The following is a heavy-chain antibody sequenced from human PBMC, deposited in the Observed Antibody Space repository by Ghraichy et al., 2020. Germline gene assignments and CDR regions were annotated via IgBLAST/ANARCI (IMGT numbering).Heavy chain of an antibody. CDR1: GFTFSSYG. Sequence: GGSLRLSCAASGFTFSSYGMHWVRQAPGKGLEWVAVIWYDGSNKYYADSVKGRFTISRDNSKNTLYLQMNSLRAEDTAVYYCAREISDTFFLGQLEEIAAAGLRLDYWGQGTLVTVSS. CDR3: AREISDTFFLGQLEEIAAAGLRLDY. V-gene: IGHV3-33*01. J-gene: IGHJ4*02. D-gene: IGHD6-13*01. CDR2: IWYDGSNK.